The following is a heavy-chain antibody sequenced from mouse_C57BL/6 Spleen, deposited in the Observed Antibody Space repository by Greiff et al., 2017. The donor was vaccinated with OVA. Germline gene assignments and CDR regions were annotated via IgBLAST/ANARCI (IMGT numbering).Heavy chain of an antibody. V-gene: IGHV5-9-1*02. CDR1: GFTFSSYA. J-gene: IGHJ2*01. CDR3: TRDLGTRISDY. CDR2: ISSGGDYI. D-gene: IGHD2-13*01. Sequence: EVKLMESGEGLVKPGGSLKLSCAASGFTFSSYAMSWVRQTPEKRLEWVAYISSGGDYIYYADTVKGRFTISRDNARNTLYLQMSSLKSEDTAMYYCTRDLGTRISDYWGQGTTLTVSS.